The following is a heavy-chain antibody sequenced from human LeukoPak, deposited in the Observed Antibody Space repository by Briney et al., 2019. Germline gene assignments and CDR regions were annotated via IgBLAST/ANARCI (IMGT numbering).Heavy chain of an antibody. CDR1: GFTFRDYA. CDR3: AKVGLGGAYYDY. D-gene: IGHD1-26*01. J-gene: IGHJ4*02. Sequence: PGGSLRLSCAASGFTFRDYAMSWVRQAPGKGLEWVSAISGSGDRTDYADSVKGRFTISRDNSKNTLYLQMSSLRAEDTAIYYCAKVGLGGAYYDYWGQGTLVTVSS. CDR2: ISGSGDRT. V-gene: IGHV3-23*01.